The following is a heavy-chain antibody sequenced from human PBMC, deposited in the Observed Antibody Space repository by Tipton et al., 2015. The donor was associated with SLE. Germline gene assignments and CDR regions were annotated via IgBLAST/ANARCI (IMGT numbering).Heavy chain of an antibody. CDR3: ARGTYGDFADWFFDL. CDR2: ITGSSRFI. V-gene: IGHV3-21*03. J-gene: IGHJ2*01. CDR1: GYTFTGYY. Sequence: SGPEVKKPGASVNVSCKASGYTFTGYYMHWVRQAPGKGLEWVSSITGSSRFIYYADSLKGRFTVSRDNAKNSLYLQMNSLGAEDTAVYYCARGTYGDFADWFFDLWGRGTLVTVSS. D-gene: IGHD4-17*01.